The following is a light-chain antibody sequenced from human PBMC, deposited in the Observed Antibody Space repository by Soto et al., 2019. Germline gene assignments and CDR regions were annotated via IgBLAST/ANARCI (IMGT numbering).Light chain of an antibody. V-gene: IGKV1-39*01. CDR2: AAS. CDR3: QQSHSTPPT. CDR1: QSISSY. Sequence: DIQITQSPSSLSSCLLSLVTITCRASQSISSYLNWYQQKPGKAPKLLIYAASSLQSGVPSRFSGSGSGTDFTLTISSLQPEDFATYYCQQSHSTPPTFGQGTKVDIK. J-gene: IGKJ1*01.